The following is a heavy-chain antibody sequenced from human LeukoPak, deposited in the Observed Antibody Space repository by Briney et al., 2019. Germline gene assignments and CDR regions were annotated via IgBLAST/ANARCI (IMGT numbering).Heavy chain of an antibody. CDR1: GFTFSSYE. V-gene: IGHV3-48*03. CDR2: ISSSGSTI. Sequence: GGSLRLSCAASGFTFSSYEMNWVRQAPGKALEWVSYISSSGSTIYYADSVKGRFTISGDNAKNSLYLQMNSLRAEDTAVYYCARDDPYYEILTGYYRGYYFDYWGQGTLVTVSS. D-gene: IGHD3-9*01. CDR3: ARDDPYYEILTGYYRGYYFDY. J-gene: IGHJ4*02.